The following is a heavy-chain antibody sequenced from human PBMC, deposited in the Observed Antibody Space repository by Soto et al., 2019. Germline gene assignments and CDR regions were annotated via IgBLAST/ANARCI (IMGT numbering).Heavy chain of an antibody. Sequence: VQVVQSGAEVRKPGSSLKVSCQASGGTPTSYAVTWVRQATGQGLEWMGVVVPMLNTIKYAQRFQGRVTITADESTTTANMELSSLRPDDTAAYYCAISAWNYGGPRNCLDPWGQGTLVTVSS. CDR2: VVPMLNTI. J-gene: IGHJ5*02. D-gene: IGHD1-7*01. CDR1: GGTPTSYA. V-gene: IGHV1-69*01. CDR3: AISAWNYGGPRNCLDP.